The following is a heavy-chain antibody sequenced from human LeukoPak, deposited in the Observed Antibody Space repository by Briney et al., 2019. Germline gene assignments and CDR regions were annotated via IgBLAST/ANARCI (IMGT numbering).Heavy chain of an antibody. V-gene: IGHV3-23*01. Sequence: GGSLRLSCAASGFTFDEYGLTWVRQAPGKGLEWLSGISPRGGGTYYADSVKGRFTISRDDSKNTLSLQMNSLTVEDTAVYYCARDLAWGAFDYWGQGTLVTVSS. D-gene: IGHD7-27*01. J-gene: IGHJ4*02. CDR3: ARDLAWGAFDY. CDR1: GFTFDEYG. CDR2: ISPRGGGT.